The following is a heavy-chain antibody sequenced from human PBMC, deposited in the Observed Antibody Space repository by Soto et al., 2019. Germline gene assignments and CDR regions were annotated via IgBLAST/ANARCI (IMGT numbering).Heavy chain of an antibody. CDR3: ARQSGSYYAH. CDR1: GGSISSNNW. V-gene: IGHV4-4*02. J-gene: IGHJ4*02. CDR2: VSHSGST. D-gene: IGHD1-26*01. Sequence: QVQLQESGPGLVKPSETLSLTGAVSGGSISSNNWCSWFRQPPGKGLEWIGEVSHSGSTNYNPSLRSRVTMSLDKSENQFSLKLISVTAADTAVYYCARQSGSYYAHWGQGTLVTVSS.